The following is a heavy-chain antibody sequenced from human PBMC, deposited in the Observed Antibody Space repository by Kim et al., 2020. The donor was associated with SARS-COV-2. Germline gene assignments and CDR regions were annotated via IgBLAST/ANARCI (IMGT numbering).Heavy chain of an antibody. J-gene: IGHJ5*02. V-gene: IGHV1-24*01. CDR3: ATSTAMVTGGWFDP. Sequence: ASVKVSCKVSGYTLTELSMHWVRQSPGKGLEWMGGFDPEDGETIYAQKFQGRVTMTEDTSTDTPYMELSSLRSEDTAVYYCATSTAMVTGGWFDPWGQGTLVTVSS. CDR1: GYTLTELS. CDR2: FDPEDGET. D-gene: IGHD5-18*01.